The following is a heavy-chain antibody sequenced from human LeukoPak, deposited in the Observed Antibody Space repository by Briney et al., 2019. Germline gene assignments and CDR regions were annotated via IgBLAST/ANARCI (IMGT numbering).Heavy chain of an antibody. CDR3: AFIGMGLYLDY. J-gene: IGHJ4*02. CDR2: ISSSGRTI. D-gene: IGHD1-26*01. Sequence: GGSLRLSCAASGFTFSDYYMSWIRQAPGKGLEWVSCISSSGRTIYYADSVKGRFTISRDNAKNSLFLQMNSLTVEDTAVYYCAFIGMGLYLDYWDQGTLVTVSS. V-gene: IGHV3-11*01. CDR1: GFTFSDYY.